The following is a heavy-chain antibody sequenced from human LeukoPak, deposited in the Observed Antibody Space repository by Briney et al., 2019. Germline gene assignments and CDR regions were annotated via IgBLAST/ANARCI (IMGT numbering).Heavy chain of an antibody. CDR3: AKRVFGGVDI. J-gene: IGHJ3*02. CDR1: GFTFRTYA. V-gene: IGHV3-23*01. CDR2: ISGSGGNT. Sequence: GRSLRLSCAASGFTFRTYAMSWVRQAPGKGLEWVSAISGSGGNTYYADSVKGRFTISRDNSKNTLYLQMDSLRAEDTAVYYCAKRVFGGVDIWGQGTKVTVSS. D-gene: IGHD3-16*01.